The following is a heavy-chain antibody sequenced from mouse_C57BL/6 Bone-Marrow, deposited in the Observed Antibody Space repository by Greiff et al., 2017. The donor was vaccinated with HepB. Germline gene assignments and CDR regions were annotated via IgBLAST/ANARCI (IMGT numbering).Heavy chain of an antibody. Sequence: VQLQQPGAELVKPGASVKLSCKASGYTFTSYWMHWVKQRPGQGLEWIGMIHPNSGSTNYNEKFKSKATLTVDKSSSTAYMQLSSLTSEDSAVDYCARNRQLRLRFAYWGQGTLVTVSA. CDR1: GYTFTSYW. CDR3: ARNRQLRLRFAY. V-gene: IGHV1-64*01. J-gene: IGHJ3*01. D-gene: IGHD3-2*02. CDR2: IHPNSGST.